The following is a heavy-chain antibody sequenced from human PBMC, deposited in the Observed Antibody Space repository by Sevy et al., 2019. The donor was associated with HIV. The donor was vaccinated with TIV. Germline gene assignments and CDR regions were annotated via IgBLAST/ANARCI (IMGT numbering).Heavy chain of an antibody. CDR2: ISYDGSHK. CDR3: ARDPGSSWSSFDY. J-gene: IGHJ4*02. CDR1: GFIVGRYA. V-gene: IGHV3-30-3*01. D-gene: IGHD6-13*01. Sequence: GGSLRLSCAASGFIVGRYAMNWVRQAPGKGLEWVAVISYDGSHKYYADSVKGRFTISRDSSKNTLYLQMHSLRTDDTAVYYCARDPGSSWSSFDYWGQGTLVTVSS.